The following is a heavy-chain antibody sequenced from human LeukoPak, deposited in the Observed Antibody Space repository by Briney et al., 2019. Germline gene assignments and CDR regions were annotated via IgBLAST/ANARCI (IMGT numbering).Heavy chain of an antibody. CDR2: ISASGST. V-gene: IGHV4-4*07. D-gene: IGHD1-26*01. J-gene: IGHJ5*01. CDR1: GGSMATDY. CDR3: ARAPVQDLSFVGWFDS. Sequence: PSETLSLTCTVSGGSMATDYWNWVRLPAGKGLEWIGRISASGSTNYSPSLFSRVTMSLDTSGNQFSLKLSSVTAADTAVYFCARAPVQDLSFVGWFDSWGQGALVIVSS.